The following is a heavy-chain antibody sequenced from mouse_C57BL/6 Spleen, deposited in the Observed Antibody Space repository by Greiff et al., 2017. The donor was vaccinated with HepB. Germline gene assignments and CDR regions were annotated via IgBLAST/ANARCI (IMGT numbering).Heavy chain of an antibody. CDR3: ARKGIYGNPYFDS. Sequence: QVQLQQPGAELVKPGASVKLSCKASGYTFTSYWMHWVKQRPGQGLEWIGMIHPNSGSTNYNEKFKSKATLTVDKSSSTAYMQLSSLTSEDSAVYYWARKGIYGNPYFDSGGQDTTLTVSS. CDR2: IHPNSGST. V-gene: IGHV1-64*01. J-gene: IGHJ2*01. D-gene: IGHD2-1*01. CDR1: GYTFTSYW.